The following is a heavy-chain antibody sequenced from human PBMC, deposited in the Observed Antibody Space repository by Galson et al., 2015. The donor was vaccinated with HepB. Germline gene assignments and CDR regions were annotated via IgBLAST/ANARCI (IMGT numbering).Heavy chain of an antibody. CDR2: INPSVGST. V-gene: IGHV1-46*01. J-gene: IGHJ1*01. D-gene: IGHD2-21*02. CDR3: VREVLGVTAIRIEYFQH. Sequence: SVKVSCKASGYTFTSYYMHWVRQAPGQGLEWMGVINPSVGSTSYAQKFQGRVTMTRNTSTSTVYMELSSLRSEDTAVYYCVREVLGVTAIRIEYFQHWGQGTLVTVSS. CDR1: GYTFTSYY.